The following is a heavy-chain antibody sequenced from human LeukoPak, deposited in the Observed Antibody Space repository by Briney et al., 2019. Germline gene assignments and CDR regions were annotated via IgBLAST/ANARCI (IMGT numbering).Heavy chain of an antibody. CDR1: GFTFSSYA. J-gene: IGHJ4*02. D-gene: IGHD3-22*01. CDR2: ISSSGSTI. V-gene: IGHV3-48*02. Sequence: GGSLRLSCAASGFTFSSYAMSWVRQAPGKGLEWLSYISSSGSTIYYADSVKGRFTISRDNAKNSLYLQMNSLRDEDTAVYFCAREPYYDSSVIHDYWGQGTLVTVSS. CDR3: AREPYYDSSVIHDY.